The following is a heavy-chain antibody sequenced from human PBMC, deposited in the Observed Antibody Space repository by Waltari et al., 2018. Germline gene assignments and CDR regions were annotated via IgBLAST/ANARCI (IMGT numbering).Heavy chain of an antibody. V-gene: IGHV1-8*01. CDR1: GYTFTSYD. Sequence: QVQLVQSGAEVKKPGASVKVSCKASGYTFTSYDINWVRQATGQGIEWMGWMNPNRGNTGYAQKCQGRVTMTRTTSISTAYMELSSLRSEDTAVYYCARGAGGVYYFDYWGQGTLVTVSS. CDR3: ARGAGGVYYFDY. D-gene: IGHD2-8*01. J-gene: IGHJ4*02. CDR2: MNPNRGNT.